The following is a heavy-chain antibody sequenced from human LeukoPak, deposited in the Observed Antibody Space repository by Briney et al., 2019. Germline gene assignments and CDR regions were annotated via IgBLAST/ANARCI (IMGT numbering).Heavy chain of an antibody. V-gene: IGHV3-7*03. CDR2: IKQDGSEK. Sequence: SGGSLRLSCAASGFTYNNYWMTWVRQAPGKGLEWVATIKQDGSEKYYVDSVKGRFTISRDNAKNSLYLQMNSLRADDTAVYYCAKTIFGVTHAFDIWGQGTMVTVSS. CDR1: GFTYNNYW. D-gene: IGHD3-3*01. J-gene: IGHJ3*02. CDR3: AKTIFGVTHAFDI.